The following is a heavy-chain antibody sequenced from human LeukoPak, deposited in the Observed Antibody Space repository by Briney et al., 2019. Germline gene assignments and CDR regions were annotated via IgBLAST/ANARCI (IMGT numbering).Heavy chain of an antibody. CDR3: ARERNVVVPAARYRNGGFDY. CDR1: GGSISSGDYY. V-gene: IGHV4-30-4*01. D-gene: IGHD2-2*01. CDR2: IYYSGST. Sequence: SETLSLTCTVSGGSISSGDYYWSWIRQPPGKGLEWIGYIYYSGSTYYNPSLKSRVTISVDTSKNQFSLKLSSVTAADTAVYYCARERNVVVPAARYRNGGFDYWGQGTLVTVSS. J-gene: IGHJ4*02.